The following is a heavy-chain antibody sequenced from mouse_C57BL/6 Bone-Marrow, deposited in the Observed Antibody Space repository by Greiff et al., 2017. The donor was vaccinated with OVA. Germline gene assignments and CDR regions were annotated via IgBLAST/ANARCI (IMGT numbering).Heavy chain of an antibody. CDR3: TTSAYNSNYGYAMDY. Sequence: VQLQQSGAELVRPGASVKLSCTASGFNIKDDYMHWVKQRPEQGLEWIGWIDPENGDTEYASKFQGKATITADTSSNTDYLQLSSLTSEDTAVYYCTTSAYNSNYGYAMDYWGQGTSVTVSS. D-gene: IGHD2-5*01. V-gene: IGHV14-4*01. CDR1: GFNIKDDY. J-gene: IGHJ4*01. CDR2: IDPENGDT.